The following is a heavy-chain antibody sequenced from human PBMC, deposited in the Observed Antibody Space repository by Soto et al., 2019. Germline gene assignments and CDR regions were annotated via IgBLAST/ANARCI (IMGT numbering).Heavy chain of an antibody. CDR2: IWYDGSNK. CDR3: ARVGPVYYDSSGYYFPRVGYYYYYGMDV. CDR1: GFTFSSYG. V-gene: IGHV3-33*01. Sequence: GGSLRLSCAASGFTFSSYGMHWVRQAPGKGLEWVAVIWYDGSNKYYADSVKGRFTISRDNSKNTLYLQMNSLRAEDTAVYYCARVGPVYYDSSGYYFPRVGYYYYYGMDVWGQGTTVTVSS. J-gene: IGHJ6*02. D-gene: IGHD3-22*01.